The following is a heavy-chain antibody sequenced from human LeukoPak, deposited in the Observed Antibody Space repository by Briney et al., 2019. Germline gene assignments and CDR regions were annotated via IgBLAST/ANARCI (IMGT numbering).Heavy chain of an antibody. CDR1: GGSISSGDYY. CDR3: ARKFDTYYFDY. Sequence: SETLSLTCTVSGGSISSGDYYWSWICQPPGKGLEWIGYIYYSGSTYYNPSLKSRVTISVDTSKNQFSLKLSSVTAADTAVYYCARKFDTYYFDYWGQGTLVTVSS. D-gene: IGHD3-10*01. V-gene: IGHV4-30-4*08. CDR2: IYYSGST. J-gene: IGHJ4*02.